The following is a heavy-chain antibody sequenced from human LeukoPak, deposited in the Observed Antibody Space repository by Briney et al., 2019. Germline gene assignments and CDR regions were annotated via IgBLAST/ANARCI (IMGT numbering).Heavy chain of an antibody. Sequence: ASVKVSCKASGYTFTGYYMHWVRQAPGQGLEWMGWINPNSGGTNYAQKFQGRVTMTRDTSISTAYMELSRLRSDDTAVYYCARELTYYDYAWGSLNVMGFDYWGQGTLVTVSS. CDR2: INPNSGGT. V-gene: IGHV1-2*02. J-gene: IGHJ4*02. CDR3: ARELTYYDYAWGSLNVMGFDY. D-gene: IGHD3-16*01. CDR1: GYTFTGYY.